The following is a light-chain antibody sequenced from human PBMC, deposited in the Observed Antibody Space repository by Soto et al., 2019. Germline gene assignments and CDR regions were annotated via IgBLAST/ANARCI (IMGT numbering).Light chain of an antibody. CDR3: LQHRSYPFT. CDR2: GAS. CDR1: QSVSSN. V-gene: IGKV3-15*01. J-gene: IGKJ2*01. Sequence: EIVMTQSPATLSVSPGQRATLSCRASQSVSSNLAWYQQKPGQAPRLLIYGASIRATGIPARFSGSGSGTRFTLTISSLQPEDFATYYCLQHRSYPFTFGQGTKLDI.